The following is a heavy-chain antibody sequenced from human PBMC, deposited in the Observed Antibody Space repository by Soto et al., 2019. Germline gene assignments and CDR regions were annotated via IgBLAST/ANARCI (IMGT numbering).Heavy chain of an antibody. CDR3: ARDLPIGTYYDFWSGPPYYMDV. V-gene: IGHV4-59*01. D-gene: IGHD3-3*01. CDR2: IYYSGST. Sequence: SETLSLTCTVSCGSISSYYLSWILQPPGKGLEWIGYIYYSGSTNYNPSLKSRVTISVDTSKNQFSLKLSSVTAADTAVYYCARDLPIGTYYDFWSGPPYYMDVWGKGTTVTVSS. CDR1: CGSISSYY. J-gene: IGHJ6*03.